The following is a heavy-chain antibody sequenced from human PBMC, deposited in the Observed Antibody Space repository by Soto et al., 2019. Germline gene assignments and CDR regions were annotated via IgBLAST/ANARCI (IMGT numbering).Heavy chain of an antibody. Sequence: TLSLTCAVSGGSISSGGYSCSWIRQPPGKGLEWIGYMYHSGSTYYNPSLKNRVTISIDRSKSQFSLKLSSATPADTAVYYCATVPDYWGQGILVTVSS. CDR3: ATVPDY. J-gene: IGHJ4*02. CDR2: MYHSGST. V-gene: IGHV4-30-2*01. CDR1: GGSISSGGYS.